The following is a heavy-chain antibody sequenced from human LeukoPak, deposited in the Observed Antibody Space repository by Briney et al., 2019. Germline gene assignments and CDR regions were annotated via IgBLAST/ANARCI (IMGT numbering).Heavy chain of an antibody. CDR1: GFTFSSYG. J-gene: IGHJ6*03. CDR3: AKSYGSGSYPNYYYYYMDV. CDR2: IWYDGSNK. V-gene: IGHV3-33*06. D-gene: IGHD3-10*01. Sequence: GGSLRLSCVASGFTFSSYGMHWVRQAPGKGLEWVAVIWYDGSNKYYADSVKGRFTISRDNSKNTLYLQMNSLRAEDTAVYYCAKSYGSGSYPNYYYYYMDVWGKGTTVTVSS.